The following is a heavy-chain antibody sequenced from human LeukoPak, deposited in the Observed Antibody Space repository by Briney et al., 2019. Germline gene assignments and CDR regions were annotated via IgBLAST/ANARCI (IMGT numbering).Heavy chain of an antibody. Sequence: SETLSLTCAVYGGSFSGYYWSWIRQPPGKGLEWIGEINHSGSTNYNPSLKSRATISVDTSKNQFSLKLSSVTAADTAVYYCARGGRIQLWSRRGQGTLVTVSS. D-gene: IGHD5-18*01. CDR2: INHSGST. CDR1: GGSFSGYY. V-gene: IGHV4-34*01. J-gene: IGHJ4*02. CDR3: ARGGRIQLWSR.